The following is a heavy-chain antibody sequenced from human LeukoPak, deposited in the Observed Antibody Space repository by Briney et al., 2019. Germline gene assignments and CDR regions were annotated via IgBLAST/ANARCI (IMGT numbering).Heavy chain of an antibody. D-gene: IGHD4-17*01. V-gene: IGHV4-59*01. CDR3: ALGMTTWVDH. CDR1: GGSISSYY. CDR2: IYYSGST. J-gene: IGHJ4*02. Sequence: SETLSLTCTVSGGSISSYYWSWIRQPSGKGLEWIGYIYYSGSTNYNPSLKSRVTISVDTSKNQFSLKLSSVTAADTAVYYCALGMTTWVDHWGQGTLVTVSS.